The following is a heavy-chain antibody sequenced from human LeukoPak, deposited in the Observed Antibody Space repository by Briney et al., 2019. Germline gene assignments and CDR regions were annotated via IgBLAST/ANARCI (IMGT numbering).Heavy chain of an antibody. Sequence: SSVKVSYKASGGTFSSYAISWVRQAPGQGLEWMEGIIPIFGTANYAQKFLGRVTITTDESTSTAYMELSSLRSEDTAVYYCARGSGHYYDSSGLAAGYWGQGTLVTVSS. CDR2: IIPIFGTA. J-gene: IGHJ4*02. CDR1: GGTFSSYA. V-gene: IGHV1-69*05. D-gene: IGHD3-22*01. CDR3: ARGSGHYYDSSGLAAGY.